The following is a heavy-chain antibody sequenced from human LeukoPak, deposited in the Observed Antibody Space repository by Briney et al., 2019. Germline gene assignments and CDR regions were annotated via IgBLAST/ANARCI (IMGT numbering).Heavy chain of an antibody. CDR2: ISGSGGST. Sequence: GGSLRLSCAASGFTFSSYAMSWVRQAPGKGLEWVSAISGSGGSTYYADSVKGRFTTSRDNSKNTLYLQMNSLRAEDTAVYYCAKVKRATVTNYYYYMDVWGKGTTVTVSS. J-gene: IGHJ6*03. CDR1: GFTFSSYA. CDR3: AKVKRATVTNYYYYMDV. V-gene: IGHV3-23*01. D-gene: IGHD4-17*01.